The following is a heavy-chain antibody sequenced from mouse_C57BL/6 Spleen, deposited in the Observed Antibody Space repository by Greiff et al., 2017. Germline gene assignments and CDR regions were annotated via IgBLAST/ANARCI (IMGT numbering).Heavy chain of an antibody. CDR2: IDPEDGET. Sequence: VQLQQSGAELVKPGASVKLSCTASGFNIKDYYMHWVKQRTEQGLEWIGRIDPEDGETKYAPKFQGKATITADTSSNTAYLQLSSLTAEDTAVYYGAGGYGSSRGYFDVWGTGTTVTVSS. J-gene: IGHJ1*03. D-gene: IGHD1-1*01. V-gene: IGHV14-2*01. CDR3: AGGYGSSRGYFDV. CDR1: GFNIKDYY.